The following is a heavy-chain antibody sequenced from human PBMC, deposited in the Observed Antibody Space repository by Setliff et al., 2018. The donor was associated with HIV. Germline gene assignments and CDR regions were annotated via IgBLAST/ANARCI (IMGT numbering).Heavy chain of an antibody. CDR3: VRQSTVAAAGFDF. D-gene: IGHD6-13*01. CDR2: INRSGSA. Sequence: PSETLSLTCAVYGGSFSGHSWTWIRQPPGKGLEWIGEINRSGSANYNRSLKSRVTMSVDTSKRQFSLKLDSVTAADTAIYYCVRQSTVAAAGFDFWGQGTLVTV. CDR1: GGSFSGHS. V-gene: IGHV4-34*01. J-gene: IGHJ4*02.